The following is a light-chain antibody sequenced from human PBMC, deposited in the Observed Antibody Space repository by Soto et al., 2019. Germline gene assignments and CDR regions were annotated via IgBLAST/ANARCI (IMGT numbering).Light chain of an antibody. CDR2: AAS. CDR3: QQYYSYPTWT. J-gene: IGKJ1*01. Sequence: QMTQSPSSLSASVGDRVNITGRASQDISNFLAWYQQKPGKAPKLLIYAASTLQSGVPSRFSGSGSGTDFTLTISCLQSEDFATYYCQQYYSYPTWTFGQGTKVDIK. CDR1: QDISNF. V-gene: IGKV1-16*01.